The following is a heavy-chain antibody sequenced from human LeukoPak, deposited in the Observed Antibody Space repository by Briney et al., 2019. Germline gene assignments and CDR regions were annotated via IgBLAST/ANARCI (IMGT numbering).Heavy chain of an antibody. CDR2: ISGSGGST. CDR3: AKEPYSSGWYPFDY. V-gene: IGHV3-23*01. D-gene: IGHD6-19*01. Sequence: GASLRLSCAASGSTFSSYAMSWVRQAPGKGLEWVSAISGSGGSTYYADSVKGRFTISRDNSKNTLYLQMNSLRAEDTAVYYCAKEPYSSGWYPFDYWGQGTLVTVSS. CDR1: GSTFSSYA. J-gene: IGHJ4*02.